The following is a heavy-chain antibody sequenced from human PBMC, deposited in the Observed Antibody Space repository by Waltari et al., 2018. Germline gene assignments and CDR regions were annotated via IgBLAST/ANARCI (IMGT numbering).Heavy chain of an antibody. CDR1: GGSFSGYY. Sequence: QVQLQQWGAGLLKPSETLSLTCAVYGGSFSGYYWSWIRQPPRKGLEWTGEINHSGSTNYNPSLKSRVTISVDTSKNQFSLKLSSVTAADTAVYYCARGGYSYGPNYYYGMDVWGQGTTVTVSS. D-gene: IGHD5-18*01. CDR2: INHSGST. CDR3: ARGGYSYGPNYYYGMDV. J-gene: IGHJ6*02. V-gene: IGHV4-34*01.